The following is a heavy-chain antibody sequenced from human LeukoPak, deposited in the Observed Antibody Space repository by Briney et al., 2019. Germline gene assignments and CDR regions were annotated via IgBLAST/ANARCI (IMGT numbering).Heavy chain of an antibody. V-gene: IGHV4-34*01. J-gene: IGHJ4*02. CDR3: ASEGGVREKPFDY. D-gene: IGHD3-16*01. CDR2: INHSGST. CDR1: GESFSGYY. Sequence: SETLSLTCAVYGESFSGYYWSWIRQPPGKGLEWIGEINHSGSTNYNPSLKSRVTISVDTSKNQFSLKLSSVTAADTAVYYCASEGGVREKPFDYWGQGTLVTVSS.